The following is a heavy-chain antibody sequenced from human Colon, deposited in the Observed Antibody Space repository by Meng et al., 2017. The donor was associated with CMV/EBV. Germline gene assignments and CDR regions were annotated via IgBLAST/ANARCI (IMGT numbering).Heavy chain of an antibody. V-gene: IGHV3-23*01. J-gene: IGHJ5*02. CDR1: KFTFSNYA. Sequence: GSLRLSCAASKFTFSNYAMSWVRQAPGKGLEWVSGISGGDSSRYYADSVKGRFTISRNNSKNTLYLQMHSLRAEDTAIYYCARDSGRWAYPAKWFDLWGQGTLVTVSS. CDR2: ISGGDSSR. CDR3: ARDSGRWAYPAKWFDL. D-gene: IGHD3-10*01.